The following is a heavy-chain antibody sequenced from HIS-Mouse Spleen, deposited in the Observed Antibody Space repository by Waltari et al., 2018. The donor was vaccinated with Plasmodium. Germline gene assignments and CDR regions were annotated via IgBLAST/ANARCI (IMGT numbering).Heavy chain of an antibody. CDR2: IYHSGST. J-gene: IGHJ4*02. V-gene: IGHV4-30-2*01. D-gene: IGHD3-10*01. CDR3: ARGYGSGSYYN. Sequence: QLQLQESGSGLAKPSQTLSLTCAVSGGSIRSGGYSWGWIRQPPGKGLEWIGYIYHSGSTYYNPSLKSRVTISVDRSKNQFSLKLSSVTAADTAVYYCARGYGSGSYYNWGQGTLVTVSS. CDR1: GGSIRSGGYS.